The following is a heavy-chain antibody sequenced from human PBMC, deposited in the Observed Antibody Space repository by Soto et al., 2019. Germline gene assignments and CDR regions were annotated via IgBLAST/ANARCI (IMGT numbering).Heavy chain of an antibody. CDR3: AKDIVVVPAAGDAFAI. J-gene: IGHJ3*02. D-gene: IGHD2-2*01. CDR2: ISGNAGST. CDR1: GFTFSSYA. Sequence: EVQLVESGGGLVQPGGSLRLSCAASGFTFSSYAMSWVRQTPGKGLEWVSAISGNAGSTYYADSVKGRFTISRDNSKNTLYLQMNSLRAEDTAIYYCAKDIVVVPAAGDAFAIWGQGTMVTVSS. V-gene: IGHV3-23*04.